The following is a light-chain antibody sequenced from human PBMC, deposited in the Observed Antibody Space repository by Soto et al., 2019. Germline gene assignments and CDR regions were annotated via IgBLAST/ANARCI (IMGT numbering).Light chain of an antibody. CDR1: QTISSW. Sequence: DIQMTQSPSTLSGSVGDRVTITCRASQTISSWLAWYQQKPGKAPKLLIYKASTLKSGVPSRFSGSGSGTEFALTISSLQPDDFATYYCQHYNSYSEACGQVTKVDIK. J-gene: IGKJ1*01. CDR3: QHYNSYSEA. V-gene: IGKV1-5*03. CDR2: KAS.